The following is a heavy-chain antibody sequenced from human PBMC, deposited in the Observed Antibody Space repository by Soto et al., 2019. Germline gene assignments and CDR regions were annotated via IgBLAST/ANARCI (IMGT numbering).Heavy chain of an antibody. Sequence: QVQLVESGGGVVQPGGSLRLSCAASGFTFSTYGMHWVRQAPGKGLEWVALIWYDGSNKHYGDSVKGRFTISRDNAKTSPYLQMNSLKVEDTAVYYCARDLYSSSSFEYWGQGSVVTV. CDR1: GFTFSTYG. V-gene: IGHV3-33*01. CDR3: ARDLYSSSSFEY. D-gene: IGHD6-6*01. J-gene: IGHJ4*02. CDR2: IWYDGSNK.